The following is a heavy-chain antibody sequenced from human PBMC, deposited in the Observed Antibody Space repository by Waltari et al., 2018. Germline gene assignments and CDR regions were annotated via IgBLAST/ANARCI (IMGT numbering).Heavy chain of an antibody. V-gene: IGHV3-30*02. CDR2: IGYDENEK. J-gene: IGHJ4*01. CDR1: GFTFSSYG. CDR3: ASYTGSPSRPGPPSL. D-gene: IGHD1-26*01. Sequence: VQLLESGGGVVQPGGSLRLFCAASGFTFSSYGMQWGRQDPGTVLELVAFIGYDENEKYYGSSVKGLFTISRDNSKNMLYVEMSSLRPEDTGLYYCASYTGSPSRPGPPSLWGHGTLVIVSS.